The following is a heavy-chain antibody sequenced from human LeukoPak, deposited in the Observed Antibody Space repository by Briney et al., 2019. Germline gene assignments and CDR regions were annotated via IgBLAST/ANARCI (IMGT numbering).Heavy chain of an antibody. J-gene: IGHJ4*02. D-gene: IGHD2-21*02. V-gene: IGHV4-4*02. CDR3: ARLYCGGDCYPRGGVAVDY. CDR2: IYHSGST. CDR1: GFTFSNAW. Sequence: GSLRLSCAASGFTFSNAWMSWVRQPPGKGLEWIGEIYHSGSTNYNPSLKSRVTISVDKSKNQFSLKLSSVTAADTAVYYCARLYCGGDCYPRGGVAVDYWGQGTLVTVSS.